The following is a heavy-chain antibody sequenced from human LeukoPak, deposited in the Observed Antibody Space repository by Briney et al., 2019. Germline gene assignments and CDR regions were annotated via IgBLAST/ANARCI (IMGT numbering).Heavy chain of an antibody. D-gene: IGHD3-16*01. CDR3: ARQQGGTFDI. J-gene: IGHJ3*02. Sequence: PSETLSLTCTVSRYSLSSGYFWGWIRQPPGKGLEWIGSIYHSGCTNYNPSLRSRVTISVDTSKNQFSLRLSSVTAADTAVYYCARQQGGTFDIWGQGTMVTVSS. CDR1: RYSLSSGYF. CDR2: IYHSGCT. V-gene: IGHV4-38-2*02.